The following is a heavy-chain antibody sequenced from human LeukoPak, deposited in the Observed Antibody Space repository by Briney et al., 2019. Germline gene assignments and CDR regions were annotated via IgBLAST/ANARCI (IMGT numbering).Heavy chain of an antibody. D-gene: IGHD2-21*02. CDR2: IYHSGST. CDR1: GGSISSSNW. Sequence: SETLSLTCAVSGGSISSSNWWSWVRQPPGKGLEWIGEIYHSGSTNYNPSLKSRVTISVDKSKNQFSLKLSSVTAADTAVYYCARGGGCGGDCYYLDYWGQGTLVTVSS. CDR3: ARGGGCGGDCYYLDY. J-gene: IGHJ4*02. V-gene: IGHV4-4*02.